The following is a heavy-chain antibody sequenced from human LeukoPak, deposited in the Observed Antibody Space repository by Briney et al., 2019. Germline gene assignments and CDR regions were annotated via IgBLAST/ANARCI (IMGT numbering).Heavy chain of an antibody. CDR1: GFTFSSYG. CDR2: ISYDGSNK. V-gene: IGHV3-30*18. Sequence: GGSLRLSCAASGFTFSSYGMHWVRQAPGKGLEWVAVISYDGSNKYYADSVKGRFTISRDNSKNTLYLQMNSLRAEDTAVYYCAEGMELLLREPFDYWGQGTLVTVSS. D-gene: IGHD2-15*01. J-gene: IGHJ4*02. CDR3: AEGMELLLREPFDY.